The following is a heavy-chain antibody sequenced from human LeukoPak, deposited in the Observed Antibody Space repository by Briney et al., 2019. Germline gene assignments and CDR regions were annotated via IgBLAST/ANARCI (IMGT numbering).Heavy chain of an antibody. J-gene: IGHJ6*04. CDR1: GFTFSSYA. CDR2: ISYDGSNK. V-gene: IGHV3-30*04. D-gene: IGHD3-10*01. CDR3: ARRGMVRGGPIMDV. Sequence: PGGSLRLSCAASGFTFSSYAMHWVRQAPGKGLERVAVISYDGSNKYYADSVKGRFTISRDNSKNTLYLQMNSLRAEDTAVYYCARRGMVRGGPIMDVWGKGTRSPSPQ.